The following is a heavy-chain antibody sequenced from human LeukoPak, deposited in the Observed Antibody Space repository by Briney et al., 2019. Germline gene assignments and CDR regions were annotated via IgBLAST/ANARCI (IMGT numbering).Heavy chain of an antibody. D-gene: IGHD4-17*01. V-gene: IGHV3-21*01. CDR3: ARDPSYRDYIFDY. Sequence: PGGSLRLSCAASGFTFSSYSMNWVRQAPGKGLEWVSSISSSSSYIYYADSVKGRFTISRDNAKNSLYLKLNSLRAEDTAVYYCARDPSYRDYIFDYWGQGTLVTVSS. CDR1: GFTFSSYS. J-gene: IGHJ4*02. CDR2: ISSSSSYI.